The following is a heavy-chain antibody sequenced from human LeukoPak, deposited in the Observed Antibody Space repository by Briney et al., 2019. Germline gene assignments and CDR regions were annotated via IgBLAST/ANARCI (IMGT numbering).Heavy chain of an antibody. CDR3: ARDSSDY. CDR1: GFTFSSYG. CDR2: ISYDGSNK. D-gene: IGHD2-2*01. V-gene: IGHV3-30*03. Sequence: PGGSLRLSCAASGFTFSSYGMHWVRQAPGKGLEWVAVISYDGSNKYYADSVKGRFTISRDNSKNTLYLQMNSLRAGDTAVYYCARDSSDYWGQGTLVTVSS. J-gene: IGHJ4*02.